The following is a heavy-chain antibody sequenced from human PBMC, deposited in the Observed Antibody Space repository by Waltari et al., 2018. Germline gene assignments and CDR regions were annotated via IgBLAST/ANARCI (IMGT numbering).Heavy chain of an antibody. CDR3: AKGYDFWSGYFYYYYGMDV. J-gene: IGHJ6*02. Sequence: EVQLLESGGGLVQPGGSLRLSCAASGFTFSSYAMSWVRQAPGKGLEWVLAIRGSGGSTYYADSGKGRFTISRDNSKNTLYLQMNSLRAEDTAVYYCAKGYDFWSGYFYYYYGMDVWGQGTTVTVSS. CDR1: GFTFSSYA. V-gene: IGHV3-23*01. D-gene: IGHD3-3*01. CDR2: IRGSGGST.